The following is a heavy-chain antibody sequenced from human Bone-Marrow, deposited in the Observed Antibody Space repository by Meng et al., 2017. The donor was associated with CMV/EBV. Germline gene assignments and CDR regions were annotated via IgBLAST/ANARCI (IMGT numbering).Heavy chain of an antibody. CDR1: GFTFSSYA. CDR2: ISSSGDST. J-gene: IGHJ4*02. CDR3: AKTRSTSSYTAVDC. Sequence: AYGFTFSSYAMSWVRQAPGKGLEWVSLISSSGDSTSYADSVKGRFTISRDSSKNTLYLQMNSLRAEDTALYYCAKTRSTSSYTAVDCWGQGTLVTVSS. D-gene: IGHD2-2*02. V-gene: IGHV3-23*01.